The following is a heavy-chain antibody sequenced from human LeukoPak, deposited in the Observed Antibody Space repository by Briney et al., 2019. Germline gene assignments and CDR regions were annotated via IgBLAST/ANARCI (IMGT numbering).Heavy chain of an antibody. Sequence: GESLKISFQGSGYSFTSHWIGWVRPMPGKGLEWMGIIYPGDSDTRYSPSFQGQVTISADKSISTAYLQWSSLKASDTAMYYCARGDFVGAAWFDYWGQGTLVTVSS. J-gene: IGHJ4*02. CDR2: IYPGDSDT. V-gene: IGHV5-51*01. CDR3: ARGDFVGAAWFDY. D-gene: IGHD1-26*01. CDR1: GYSFTSHW.